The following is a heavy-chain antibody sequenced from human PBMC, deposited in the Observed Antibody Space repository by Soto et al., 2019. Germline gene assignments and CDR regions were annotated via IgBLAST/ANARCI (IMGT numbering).Heavy chain of an antibody. J-gene: IGHJ4*02. D-gene: IGHD3-16*02. CDR2: TYYRSKWFI. CDR1: GDSVSSNSAT. Sequence: QVQLQQSGPGLVKPSQTLSLTCAISGDSVSSNSATWNWIRQSPSRGLEWLGRTYYRSKWFIEYALSVKSRITINPATPKNPFSLQLNSVTPEDTAVYYCAREPLQGAVTDYWGQGTLVTVSS. CDR3: AREPLQGAVTDY. V-gene: IGHV6-1*01.